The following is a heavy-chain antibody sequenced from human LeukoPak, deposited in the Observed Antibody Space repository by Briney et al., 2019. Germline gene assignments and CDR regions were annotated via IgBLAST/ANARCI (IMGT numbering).Heavy chain of an antibody. CDR2: ISGRGGTI. D-gene: IGHD5-24*01. CDR1: GFTFSTYA. V-gene: IGHV3-23*01. Sequence: GGSLRLSCAATGFTFSTYAMSWVRQAPGMGLEWVSAISGRGGTIFYADSVKGRFTVSRDNSKNTLFLQVNSLRAEDTAVYYCAKATLATTYFDSWGQGTLVIVSS. CDR3: AKATLATTYFDS. J-gene: IGHJ4*02.